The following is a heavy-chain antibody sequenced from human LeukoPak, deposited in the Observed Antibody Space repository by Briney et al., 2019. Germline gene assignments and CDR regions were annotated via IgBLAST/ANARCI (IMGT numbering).Heavy chain of an antibody. J-gene: IGHJ4*02. CDR3: AKWLRYFDWLLPHFDY. Sequence: PGGSLRLSCAASGFTFSSYAMSWVRQAPGKGLEWVSAISGSGGSTYYADSVKGRFTISRDNSKNTLYLQMNSLRAEDTAVYYCAKWLRYFDWLLPHFDYWGQGTLVTVSS. V-gene: IGHV3-23*01. CDR1: GFTFSSYA. D-gene: IGHD3-9*01. CDR2: ISGSGGST.